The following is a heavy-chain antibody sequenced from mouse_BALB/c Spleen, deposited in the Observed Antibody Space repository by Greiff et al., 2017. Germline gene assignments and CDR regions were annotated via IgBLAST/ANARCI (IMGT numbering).Heavy chain of an antibody. J-gene: IGHJ3*01. Sequence: VNVVESGAELVRPGTSVKISCKASGYTFTNYWLGWVKQRPGHGLEWIGDIYPGGGYTNYNEKFKGKATLTADTSSSTAYMQLSSLTSEDSAVYFCARSSDGYFEGFAYWGQGTLVTVSA. D-gene: IGHD2-3*01. CDR1: GYTFTNYW. CDR2: IYPGGGYT. V-gene: IGHV1-63*02. CDR3: ARSSDGYFEGFAY.